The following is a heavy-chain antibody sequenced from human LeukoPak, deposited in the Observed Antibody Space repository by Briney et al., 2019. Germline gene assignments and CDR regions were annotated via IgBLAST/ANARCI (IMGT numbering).Heavy chain of an antibody. J-gene: IGHJ6*02. Sequence: SVKVSCKASGYTFTGYYMHWVRQAPGQGLEWMGWINPNSGGTNYAQKFQGWVTMTRDTSISTAYMELSRLRSDDTAVYYCAREKAAADRIGMDVWGQGTTVTVSS. CDR2: INPNSGGT. V-gene: IGHV1-2*04. CDR3: AREKAAADRIGMDV. D-gene: IGHD6-13*01. CDR1: GYTFTGYY.